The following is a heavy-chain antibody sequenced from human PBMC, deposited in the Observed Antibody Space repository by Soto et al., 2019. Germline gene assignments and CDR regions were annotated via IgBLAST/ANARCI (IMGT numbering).Heavy chain of an antibody. CDR2: IYYSGST. J-gene: IGHJ4*02. V-gene: IGHV4-30-4*01. Sequence: SETLSLTCTVSGGSITSGDYYWSWIRQPPGKGLEWIGYIYYSGSTYYNPSLKSRITMSADTSKNQLSLNLSSVTAADTAMYYSDAGPPWEHHFDYRGQGTLVTVSS. CDR1: GGSITSGDYY. D-gene: IGHD1-26*01. CDR3: DAGPPWEHHFDY.